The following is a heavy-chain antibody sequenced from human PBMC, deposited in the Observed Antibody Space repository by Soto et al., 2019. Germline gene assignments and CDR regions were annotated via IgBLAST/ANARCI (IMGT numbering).Heavy chain of an antibody. CDR2: IIPIFGTA. CDR3: ASGDPYYYDSSGSPGWKFDY. Sequence: SVKVSCKASGGTFSSYAISWVRQAPGQGLEWMGGIIPIFGTANYAQKFQGRVTITADESTSTAYMELSSLRSEDTAVYYCASGDPYYYDSSGSPGWKFDYWGQGTLVTVSS. V-gene: IGHV1-69*13. J-gene: IGHJ4*02. D-gene: IGHD3-22*01. CDR1: GGTFSSYA.